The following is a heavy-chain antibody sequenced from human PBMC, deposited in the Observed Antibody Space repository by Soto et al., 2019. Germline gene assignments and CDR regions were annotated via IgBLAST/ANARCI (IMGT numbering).Heavy chain of an antibody. J-gene: IGHJ6*02. CDR2: IYYSGST. CDR1: GDSISSGGYY. D-gene: IGHD4-17*01. CDR3: PRVVTTLRHYYYGMDV. Sequence: TLSLTFTVSGDSISSGGYYWSWIRLHQGKGLEWIGYIYYSGSTYYNPSLKIRVTISVDTSKNQFSLKLSSVTAADTAVYYCPRVVTTLRHYYYGMDVWAQGTTVTVSS. V-gene: IGHV4-31*03.